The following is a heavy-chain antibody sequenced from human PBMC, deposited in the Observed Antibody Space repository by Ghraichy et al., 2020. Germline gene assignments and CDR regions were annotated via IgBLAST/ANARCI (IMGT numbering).Heavy chain of an antibody. CDR3: ARDRNYGDYVRYLEV. D-gene: IGHD4-17*01. Sequence: SETLSLTCTVSGGSIGNFYWNWIRQPPGKGLEWIGYVHYSVSTSYNPSLKSRVTILLDTSKNQFSLKLSSVTAADTAVYYCARDRNYGDYVRYLEVWGRGTLVTVSS. J-gene: IGHJ2*01. CDR2: VHYSVST. V-gene: IGHV4-59*01. CDR1: GGSIGNFY.